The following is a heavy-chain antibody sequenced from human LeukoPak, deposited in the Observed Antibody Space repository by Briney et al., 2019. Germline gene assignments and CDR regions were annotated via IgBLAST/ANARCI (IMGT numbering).Heavy chain of an antibody. CDR2: ISAYNGNT. V-gene: IGHV1-18*01. J-gene: IGHJ4*02. D-gene: IGHD3-10*01. CDR3: ARDRYYGSGSYSPADY. Sequence: ASVRVSCKASDYTFTSYGISWVRQAPGQGLEWMGWISAYNGNTNYAQKLQGRVTMTTDTSTSTAYMELRSLRSDDTAVYYCARDRYYGSGSYSPADYWGQGTLVTVSS. CDR1: DYTFTSYG.